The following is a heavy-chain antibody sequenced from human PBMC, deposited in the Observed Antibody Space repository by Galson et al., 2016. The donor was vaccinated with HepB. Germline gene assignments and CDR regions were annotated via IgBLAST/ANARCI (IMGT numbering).Heavy chain of an antibody. V-gene: IGHV3-21*01. CDR2: IKNSNSDV. D-gene: IGHD6-13*01. CDR1: GFIFSTYT. J-gene: IGHJ3*02. CDR3: ARARIAALGTGAFDM. Sequence: SLRLSCAASGFIFSTYTSNWVRQAPGKGLEWVSSIKNSNSDVYYEDSVKGRFTISRDNAENSLYLQMDSLTAEDTAMYYCARARIAALGTGAFDMWGQGTMVTVSS.